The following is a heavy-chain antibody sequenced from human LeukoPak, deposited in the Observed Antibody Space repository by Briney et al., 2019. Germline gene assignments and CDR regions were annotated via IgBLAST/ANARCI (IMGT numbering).Heavy chain of an antibody. CDR3: ARGTTLTITIFGVVHSGPYGMDV. J-gene: IGHJ6*02. CDR2: IIPILGIA. CDR1: GGTFSSYA. V-gene: IGHV1-69*04. D-gene: IGHD3-3*01. Sequence: GASVKVSCKASGGTFSSYAISWVRQAPGQGLEWMGRIIPILGIANYAQKFQGRVTITADKSTSTAYMELSSLRSDDTAVYYCARGTTLTITIFGVVHSGPYGMDVWGQGTTVTVSS.